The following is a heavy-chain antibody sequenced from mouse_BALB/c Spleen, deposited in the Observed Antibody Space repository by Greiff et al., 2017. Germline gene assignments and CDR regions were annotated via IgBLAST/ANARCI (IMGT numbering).Heavy chain of an antibody. V-gene: IGHV1S137*01. CDR2: ISTYSGNT. D-gene: IGHD1-1*01. Sequence: VQLQQSGPELVRPGASVKMSCKGSGYTFTDYAMHWVKQSHAKGLEWIGVISTYSGNTNYNQKFKGKATLTVDKSSSTAYMELASLTSEDSAVYYCARDDSSSWYFDVWGEGTTVTVSA. CDR1: GYTFTDYA. CDR3: ARDDSSSWYFDV. J-gene: IGHJ1*01.